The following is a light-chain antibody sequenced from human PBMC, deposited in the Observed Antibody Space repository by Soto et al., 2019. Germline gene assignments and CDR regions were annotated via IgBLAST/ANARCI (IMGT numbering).Light chain of an antibody. V-gene: IGLV2-23*01. Sequence: QSALTQPASVSGSPGQSITISCTGTSSDIGSYNIVAWYQQHPGKAPKLIIYEGSRRPSGISNRFSGSKSGNTASLTISGLQAEDEADYHCCSYAGTNTFVIFGGGTKLTVL. CDR3: CSYAGTNTFVI. J-gene: IGLJ2*01. CDR1: SSDIGSYNI. CDR2: EGS.